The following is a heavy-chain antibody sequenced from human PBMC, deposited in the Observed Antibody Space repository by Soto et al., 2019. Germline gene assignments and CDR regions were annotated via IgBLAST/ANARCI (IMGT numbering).Heavy chain of an antibody. D-gene: IGHD2-8*02. Sequence: EVQLVESGGGLVQPGGSLRLSCAASGFTFSNYWMHWVRQAPGKGPVWVSRINTDGSTTNYADSVKGRFTISRANAKNPLYLQTISLGAEATAVYYCARKLVGYASLWGPGTLVTVSS. J-gene: IGHJ4*02. CDR2: INTDGSTT. V-gene: IGHV3-74*01. CDR1: GFTFSNYW. CDR3: ARKLVGYASL.